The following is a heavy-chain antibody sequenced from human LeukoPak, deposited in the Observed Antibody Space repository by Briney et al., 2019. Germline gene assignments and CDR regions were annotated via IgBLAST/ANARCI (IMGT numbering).Heavy chain of an antibody. V-gene: IGHV1-69*05. Sequence: SVKVSCKASGGTFSSYAISWVRQAPGQGLEWMGGIIPIFGTANYAQKFQGRVTITTDESTSTAHMELSSLRSEDTAVYYCARGIVVVPAAIRTAAYYYMDVWGKGTTVTVSS. CDR3: ARGIVVVPAAIRTAAYYYMDV. CDR2: IIPIFGTA. CDR1: GGTFSSYA. J-gene: IGHJ6*03. D-gene: IGHD2-2*02.